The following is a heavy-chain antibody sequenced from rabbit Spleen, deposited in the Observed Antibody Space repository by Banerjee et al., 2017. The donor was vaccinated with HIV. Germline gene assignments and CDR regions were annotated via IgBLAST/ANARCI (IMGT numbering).Heavy chain of an antibody. CDR2: IDIGSSGFT. Sequence: QQLEESGGGLVKPGASLTLTCKASGLDFSDDSYDSYMCWVRQAPGKGLEWIACIDIGSSGFTYFASWAKGRFTISKTSSTTVTLQMTSLTAADTATYFCARDTSSSFSSYGMDLWGQGTLVTVS. V-gene: IGHV1S40*01. J-gene: IGHJ6*01. CDR1: GLDFSDDSY. CDR3: ARDTSSSFSSYGMDL. D-gene: IGHD1-1*01.